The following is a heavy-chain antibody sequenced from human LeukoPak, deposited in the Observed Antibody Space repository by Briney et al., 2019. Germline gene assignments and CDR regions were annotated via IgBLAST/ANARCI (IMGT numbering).Heavy chain of an antibody. J-gene: IGHJ6*03. D-gene: IGHD3-3*01. Sequence: GSSGKVSCKASGGTFSSYAISWVRQAPGQGLEWMGGIIPIFGTANYAQKFQGRVTITTDESTSTAYMELSSLRSEDTAVYYCAAFWSGSYYYYYYMDVWGKGTTVTVSS. CDR2: IIPIFGTA. V-gene: IGHV1-69*05. CDR1: GGTFSSYA. CDR3: AAFWSGSYYYYYYMDV.